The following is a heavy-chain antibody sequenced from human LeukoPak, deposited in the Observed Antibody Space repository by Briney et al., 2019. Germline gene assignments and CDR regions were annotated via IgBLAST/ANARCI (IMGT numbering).Heavy chain of an antibody. D-gene: IGHD2/OR15-2a*01. Sequence: SETLSLTFAVSCHSGSSGYYWGWVRQPPGKGLEWIGNVYHSGTTYYNPSLKSRITISIDTSKNQFSLKLSSVTAADTAVYYCGTTSTSPFDPWGQGTLVTVSS. CDR3: GTTSTSPFDP. J-gene: IGHJ5*02. CDR2: VYHSGTT. V-gene: IGHV4-38-2*01. CDR1: CHSGSSGYY.